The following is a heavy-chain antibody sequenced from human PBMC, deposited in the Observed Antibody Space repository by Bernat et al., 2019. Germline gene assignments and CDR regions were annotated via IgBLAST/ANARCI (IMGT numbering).Heavy chain of an antibody. CDR1: GYTLTELS. CDR3: ATDLGLVGGEGYYSCGMDV. Sequence: QVQLVQSGAEVKKPGASVKVSCKVSGYTLTELSMHWVRQAPGKGLEWMGGFDPEDGETSYAQKFQGRVTMTADTSTDTAYMELSSLRSEDTAVYYCATDLGLVGGEGYYSCGMDVWGQGTTVTVSS. V-gene: IGHV1-24*01. J-gene: IGHJ6*02. CDR2: FDPEDGET. D-gene: IGHD3-10*01.